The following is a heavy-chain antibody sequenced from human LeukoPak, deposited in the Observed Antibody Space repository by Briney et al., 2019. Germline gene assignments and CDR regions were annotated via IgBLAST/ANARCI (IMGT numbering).Heavy chain of an antibody. CDR2: ISSSSSTI. J-gene: IGHJ4*02. D-gene: IGHD6-19*01. CDR1: ELTFSSYS. CDR3: ARGMYSSGCYYFDY. Sequence: GGSLRLSCAASELTFSSYSINWVRQAPGKGLEWVSYISSSSSTIYYADSVEGRFTISRDNGKNSLYLQMNSLRDEDTAVYYCARGMYSSGCYYFDYWGQGTMVTVSS. V-gene: IGHV3-48*02.